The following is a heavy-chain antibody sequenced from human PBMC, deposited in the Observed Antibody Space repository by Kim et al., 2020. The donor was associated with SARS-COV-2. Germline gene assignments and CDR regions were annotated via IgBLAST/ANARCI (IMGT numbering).Heavy chain of an antibody. D-gene: IGHD3-10*02. CDR3: ARNVGP. V-gene: IGHV3-66*01. Sequence: GGSLRLSCAASGFTVSNNYMSWVRQAPGKGLEWVSLIFSGGTTHYADSVKGRFTISRDHSTNTLYLQMNSLRTEDTAVYYCARNVGPWGQGTLVTVFS. J-gene: IGHJ1*01. CDR1: GFTVSNNY. CDR2: IFSGGTT.